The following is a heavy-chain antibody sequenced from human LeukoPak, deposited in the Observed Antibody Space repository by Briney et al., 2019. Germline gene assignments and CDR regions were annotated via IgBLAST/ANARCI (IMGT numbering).Heavy chain of an antibody. CDR1: GFTFSNAW. Sequence: GGSLRLSCAASGFTFSNAWMSWVRQAPGKGLEWVGRIKSKTDGGTTDYAAPVKGRFTISRDDSKNTLYLQMNSLKTEDTAVYYCTTETVTTSRWGYYYYMDVWGKGTTVTVSS. CDR2: IKSKTDGGTT. CDR3: TTETVTTSRWGYYYYMDV. J-gene: IGHJ6*03. V-gene: IGHV3-15*01. D-gene: IGHD4-17*01.